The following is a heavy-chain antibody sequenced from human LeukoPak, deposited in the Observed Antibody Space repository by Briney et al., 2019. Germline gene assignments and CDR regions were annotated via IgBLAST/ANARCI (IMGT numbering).Heavy chain of an antibody. V-gene: IGHV4-34*01. D-gene: IGHD5-18*01. CDR3: ARVGYSYVINDWSRTGLGAYPTKYYYHMDV. CDR1: GGSFSGYY. J-gene: IGHJ6*03. Sequence: SETLSLTCAVYGGSFSGYYWSWIRQPPGKGLEWIGEINHSGSTNYNPSLKSRVTISGDTSKNRFSLKLSFVTAADTAVYFCARVGYSYVINDWSRTGLGAYPTKYYYHMDVWGKGTTVTVSS. CDR2: INHSGST.